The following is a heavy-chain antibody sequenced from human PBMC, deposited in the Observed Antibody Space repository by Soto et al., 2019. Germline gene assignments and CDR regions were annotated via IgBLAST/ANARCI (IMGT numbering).Heavy chain of an antibody. CDR2: IYYSGST. CDR3: ARGYCSGGSCYDLYYFDY. Sequence: PWETLSLTCTVSGGSISSGGYYWSWIRQHPGKGLEWIGYIYYSGSTYYNPSLKSRVTISVDTSKNQFSLKLSSVTAADTAVYYCARGYCSGGSCYDLYYFDYWGQGTLVTVSS. CDR1: GGSISSGGYY. V-gene: IGHV4-31*03. J-gene: IGHJ4*02. D-gene: IGHD2-15*01.